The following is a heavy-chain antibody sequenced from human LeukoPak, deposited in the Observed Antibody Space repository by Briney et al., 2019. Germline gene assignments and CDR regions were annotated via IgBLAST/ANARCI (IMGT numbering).Heavy chain of an antibody. Sequence: SQTLSLACTVSGGSISSGGYYWSWIRQHPGKGLEWIGYIYYSGSTNYNPSLKSRVTTSVDTSKNQFSLKLSSVTAADTAVYYCAREYYYDSSGYSRYYFDYWGQGTLVTVSS. CDR1: GGSISSGGYY. CDR3: AREYYYDSSGYSRYYFDY. J-gene: IGHJ4*02. CDR2: IYYSGST. D-gene: IGHD3-22*01. V-gene: IGHV4-61*08.